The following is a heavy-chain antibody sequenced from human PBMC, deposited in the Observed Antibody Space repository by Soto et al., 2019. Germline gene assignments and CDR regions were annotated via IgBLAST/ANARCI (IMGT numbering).Heavy chain of an antibody. J-gene: IGHJ6*02. CDR2: IKSKSDGGAT. V-gene: IGHV3-15*07. CDR3: TTEFWAICSGDSCQVTV. CDR1: GFTFSKVW. Sequence: EVQLVESGGGLVKPGGSLRLSCAASGFTFSKVWMNWVRQAPGKGLEWVGHIKSKSDGGATEHAAPVKGRFTISRDDEKNTFYLQMNSLKTEDIAVYYCTTEFWAICSGDSCQVTVWGQGTTVTVSS. D-gene: IGHD2-15*01.